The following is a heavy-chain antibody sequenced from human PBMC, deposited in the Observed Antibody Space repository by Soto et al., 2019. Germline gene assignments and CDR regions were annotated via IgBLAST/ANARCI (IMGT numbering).Heavy chain of an antibody. Sequence: EVQLVESGGGLVQPGGSLRLSCAASGFTFSGSWMHWVRQAPGKGLVWVSRINGDGSGTSYADFVKGRFTISRDDAKNTLFLKTNCLRAEDTAVYYCARGIFGSGTANDYWGQGTLVTVSS. CDR3: ARGIFGSGTANDY. D-gene: IGHD3-10*01. J-gene: IGHJ4*02. CDR2: INGDGSGT. CDR1: GFTFSGSW. V-gene: IGHV3-74*01.